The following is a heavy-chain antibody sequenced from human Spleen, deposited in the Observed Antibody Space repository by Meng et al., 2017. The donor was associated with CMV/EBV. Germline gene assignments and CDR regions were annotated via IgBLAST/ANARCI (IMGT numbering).Heavy chain of an antibody. D-gene: IGHD3-3*01. CDR1: GFTFGDYA. V-gene: IGHV3-49*04. CDR3: TRDGKTMYYDFWSGYYDY. Sequence: GGSLRLSCTGSGFTFGDYAMTWVRQAPGKGLEWVGVIRSKAYGGTTEYAASVKGRFTVSRDDSKSIAYLQMNSLKTEDTAVYYCTRDGKTMYYDFWSGYYDYWGQGTLVTVS. CDR2: IRSKAYGGTT. J-gene: IGHJ4*02.